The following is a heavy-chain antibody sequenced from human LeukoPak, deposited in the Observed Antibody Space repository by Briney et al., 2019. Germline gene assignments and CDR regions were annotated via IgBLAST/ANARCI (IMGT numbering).Heavy chain of an antibody. V-gene: IGHV1-69*13. CDR2: IIPIFSTA. J-gene: IGHJ5*02. CDR1: GGTFSSYT. CDR3: AKDSLSKLWFGGGNWFDP. D-gene: IGHD3-10*01. Sequence: SVKVSCKASGGTFSSYTISWVRQAPGQGLEWMEGIIPIFSTADYAQKFQGRVTITADESTSTAYMELSSLKSEDTAVYYCAKDSLSKLWFGGGNWFDPWGQGTLVTVSS.